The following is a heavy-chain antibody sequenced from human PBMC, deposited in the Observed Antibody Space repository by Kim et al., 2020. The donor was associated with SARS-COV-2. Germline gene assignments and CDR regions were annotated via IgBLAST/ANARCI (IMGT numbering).Heavy chain of an antibody. CDR2: IIPIFGTA. D-gene: IGHD1-1*01. Sequence: SVKVSCKASGGTFSSYAISWVRQAPGQGLEWMGGIIPIFGTANYAQKFQGRVTITADESTSTAYMELSSLRSEDTAVYYCARGSKKWTGIDYYYGMDVWGQGTTVTVSS. CDR3: ARGSKKWTGIDYYYGMDV. J-gene: IGHJ6*02. V-gene: IGHV1-69*13. CDR1: GGTFSSYA.